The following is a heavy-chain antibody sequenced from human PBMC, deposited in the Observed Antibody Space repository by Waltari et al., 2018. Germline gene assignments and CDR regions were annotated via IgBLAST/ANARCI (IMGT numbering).Heavy chain of an antibody. J-gene: IGHJ3*02. CDR2: IYHSGST. D-gene: IGHD6-6*01. Sequence: QVQLQESGPGLVKPSETLSLTCAVSGYSISSGYYWGWIRQPPGKGLEWIVSIYHSGSTYYNPSLKSRVTISVDTSKNQFSLKLSSVTAADTAVYYCASTYSSSSVVDAFDIWGQGTMVTVSS. V-gene: IGHV4-38-2*01. CDR1: GYSISSGYY. CDR3: ASTYSSSSVVDAFDI.